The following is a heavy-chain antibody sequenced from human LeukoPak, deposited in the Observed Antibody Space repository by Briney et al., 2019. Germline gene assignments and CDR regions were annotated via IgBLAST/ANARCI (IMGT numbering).Heavy chain of an antibody. CDR1: GYTFTSYD. Sequence: ASVKVSCMASGYTFTSYDINWVRQATGQGLEWMGWMNPNSGNTGYAQKFQGRVTMTRNTSISTAYMELSSLRSEDTAVYYCARGRFGGTLYYFDYWGQGTLVTVSS. CDR2: MNPNSGNT. V-gene: IGHV1-8*01. D-gene: IGHD1-1*01. J-gene: IGHJ4*02. CDR3: ARGRFGGTLYYFDY.